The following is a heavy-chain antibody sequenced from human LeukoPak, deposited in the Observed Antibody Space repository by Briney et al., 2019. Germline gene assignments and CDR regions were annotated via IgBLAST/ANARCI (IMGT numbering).Heavy chain of an antibody. D-gene: IGHD2-15*01. CDR2: INWNGGST. J-gene: IGHJ5*02. Sequence: PGGSLRLSCAASGFTFDDYGMSWVRQAPGKGLEWVSGINWNGGSTGYADSVKGRFTISRDNAKNSLYLQMNSLRAEDTALYHCARHDLSGYCSGGSCPGDWFDPWGQGTLVTVSS. V-gene: IGHV3-20*01. CDR1: GFTFDDYG. CDR3: ARHDLSGYCSGGSCPGDWFDP.